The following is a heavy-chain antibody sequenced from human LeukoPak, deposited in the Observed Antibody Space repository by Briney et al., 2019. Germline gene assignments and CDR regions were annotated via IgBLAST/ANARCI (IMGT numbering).Heavy chain of an antibody. V-gene: IGHV1-18*01. D-gene: IGHD6-13*01. CDR3: ARVARRHIAAAGNYYFDY. CDR1: GYTFTSYG. CDR2: ISAYNGNT. Sequence: ASVKVSCKASGYTFTSYGISWVRQAPGQGLEWMGWISAYNGNTNYAQKLQGRVTMTTDTSTSTAYMELRSLRSDDTAVYYCARVARRHIAAAGNYYFDYWGQGTLVTVSS. J-gene: IGHJ4*02.